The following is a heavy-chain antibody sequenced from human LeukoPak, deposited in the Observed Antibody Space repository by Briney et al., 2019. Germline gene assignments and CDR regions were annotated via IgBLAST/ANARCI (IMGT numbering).Heavy chain of an antibody. CDR1: GGSFSGYY. V-gene: IGHV4-34*09. D-gene: IGHD1-1*01. Sequence: PSETLSLTCAVYGGSFSGYYWSWIRQPPGKGLEWIGEINHSGSTNYNPSLKSRVTISVDTSKNQFSLKLSSVTAADTAVYYCARVVGTGDYGDYWGQGTLVTVSS. CDR2: INHSGST. CDR3: ARVVGTGDYGDY. J-gene: IGHJ4*02.